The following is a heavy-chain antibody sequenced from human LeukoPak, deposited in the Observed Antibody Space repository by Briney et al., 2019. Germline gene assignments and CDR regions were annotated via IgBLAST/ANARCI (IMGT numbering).Heavy chain of an antibody. CDR2: VSTSGGST. V-gene: IGHV3-23*01. D-gene: IGHD1-26*01. CDR1: GFTFTDYA. Sequence: GGSLRLSCAASGFTFTDYAITWVRQAPGKGLEWVSAVSTSGGSTYYADSVKGRFTISRDNSKNTLYLQMNSLRADDTAVYYCARSGSHDYWGQGTLVTVSS. J-gene: IGHJ4*02. CDR3: ARSGSHDY.